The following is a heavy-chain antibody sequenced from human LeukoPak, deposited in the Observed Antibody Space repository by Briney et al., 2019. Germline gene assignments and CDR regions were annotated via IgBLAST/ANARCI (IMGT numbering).Heavy chain of an antibody. CDR2: ISSSSSYI. CDR3: ARDQGGSGSYYNPYYYYYYGMDV. Sequence: PGGSLRLSCAASGFTFSSYSMNWVRQAPGKGLEWVSSISSSSSYIYYADSVKGRLTISRDNAKNSLYLQMNSLRAEDTAVYYCARDQGGSGSYYNPYYYYYYGMDVWGQGTTVTVSS. J-gene: IGHJ6*02. D-gene: IGHD3-10*01. V-gene: IGHV3-21*01. CDR1: GFTFSSYS.